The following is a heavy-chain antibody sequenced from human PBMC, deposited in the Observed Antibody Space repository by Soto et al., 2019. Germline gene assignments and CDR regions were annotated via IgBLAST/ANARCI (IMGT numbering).Heavy chain of an antibody. CDR3: ARHVVESLSFVERVPHFDY. CDR1: GGSISSYY. Sequence: PSETLSLTCTVSGGSISSYYWSWIRQPPGKGLEWIGYIYYSGSTNYNPSLKSRVTMSVDTSKNQFSLKLSSVTAADTAVYYCARHVVESLSFVERVPHFDYWGHGTLVT. CDR2: IYYSGST. J-gene: IGHJ4*01. V-gene: IGHV4-59*08. D-gene: IGHD3-10*01.